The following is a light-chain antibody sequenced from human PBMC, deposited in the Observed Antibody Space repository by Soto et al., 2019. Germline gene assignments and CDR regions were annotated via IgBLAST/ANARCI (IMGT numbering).Light chain of an antibody. J-gene: IGLJ1*01. CDR3: SSYAGSNNLV. V-gene: IGLV2-8*01. Sequence: QSVLTQPPSASGSPGQSVTISCTGTSSDVGGYNYVSWYQQHPGKAPKLMIYGVSKRPSGVPDRFSGSKSGNTASLTVSGLQAEDEADYYSSSYAGSNNLVFGTGTKVTVL. CDR2: GVS. CDR1: SSDVGGYNY.